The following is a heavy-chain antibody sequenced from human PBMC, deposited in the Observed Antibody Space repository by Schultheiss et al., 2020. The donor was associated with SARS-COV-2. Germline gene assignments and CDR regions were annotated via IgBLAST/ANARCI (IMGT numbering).Heavy chain of an antibody. V-gene: IGHV4-59*01. CDR1: GGSIGGAY. CDR2: VFFFGT. CDR3: ARGPVSEVGNYWFDP. D-gene: IGHD1-26*01. J-gene: IGHJ5*02. Sequence: SETLSLTCSVSGGSIGGAYWSWIRLSPGKGLEWIGYVFFFGTRYNPSFSGRVTISKDTSKREISLTMTSVTAADTAVYFCARGPVSEVGNYWFDPWGPGTQVTGSS.